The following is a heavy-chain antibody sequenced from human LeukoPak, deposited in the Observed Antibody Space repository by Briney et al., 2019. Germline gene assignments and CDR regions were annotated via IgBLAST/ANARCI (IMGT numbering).Heavy chain of an antibody. CDR2: IIPIFGTA. V-gene: IGHV1-69*01. CDR3: ATYTAMVLFDY. J-gene: IGHJ4*02. CDR1: GGTFSSYA. D-gene: IGHD5-18*01. Sequence: ASVKVSCKASGGTFSSYAISWVRQAPGQGLEWTGGIIPIFGTANYAQKFQGRVTITADESTSTAYMELSSLRSEDTAVYYCATYTAMVLFDYWGQGTLVTVSS.